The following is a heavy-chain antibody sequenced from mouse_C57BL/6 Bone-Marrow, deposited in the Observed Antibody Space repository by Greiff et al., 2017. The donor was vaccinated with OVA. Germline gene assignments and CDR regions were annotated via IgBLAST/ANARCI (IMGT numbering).Heavy chain of an antibody. CDR3: ASDGYFAWFAY. J-gene: IGHJ3*01. CDR2: IYPGSGNT. Sequence: VQLQQSGPELVKPGASVKISCKASGYSFTSYYIHWVKQRPGQGLEWIGWIYPGSGNTKYNEKFKGKATLTADTSSSTAYMQLSSLTSEDSAVYYCASDGYFAWFAYWGQGTLVTVSA. CDR1: GYSFTSYY. V-gene: IGHV1-66*01. D-gene: IGHD2-3*01.